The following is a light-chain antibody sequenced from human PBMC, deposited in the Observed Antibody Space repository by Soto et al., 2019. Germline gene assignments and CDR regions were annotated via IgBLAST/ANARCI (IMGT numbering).Light chain of an antibody. CDR3: QQYCSSPYT. CDR1: QSVSSSY. J-gene: IGKJ2*01. V-gene: IGKV3-20*01. CDR2: DAS. Sequence: EIVLTQSPGTLSLSPGERATLSCRASQSVSSSYLAWYQQKPGQAPRLLIYDASSRATGIPDRFSGSGSGTDFTLTISRLEPEDFAVYFWQQYCSSPYTFGQGTKLEIK.